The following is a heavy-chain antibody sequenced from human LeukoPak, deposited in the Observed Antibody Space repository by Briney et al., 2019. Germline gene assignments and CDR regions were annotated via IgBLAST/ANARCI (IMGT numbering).Heavy chain of an antibody. CDR3: ARGRLPRKQADKQRLVQDPSDY. D-gene: IGHD6-13*01. J-gene: IGHJ4*02. CDR1: GYTFTSYG. CDR2: ISAYNGNT. Sequence: ASVKVSCKASGYTFTSYGISWVRQAPGQGLEWMGWISAYNGNTNYAQKLQGRVTMTTDTSTSTAYMELRSLRSDDTAVYYCARGRLPRKQADKQRLVQDPSDYWGQGTLVTVSS. V-gene: IGHV1-18*01.